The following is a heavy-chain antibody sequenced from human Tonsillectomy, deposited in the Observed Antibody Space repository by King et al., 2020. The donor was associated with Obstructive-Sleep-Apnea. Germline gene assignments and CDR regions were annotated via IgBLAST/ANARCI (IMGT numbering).Heavy chain of an antibody. J-gene: IGHJ4*02. V-gene: IGHV3-7*01. Sequence: VQLVESGGGLIQPGGSLRLSCVGSGFTFGNFWMSWVRQAPGKGLEWGASINQDGSGKYYVDSVKGRFTISRDNAKNSLFLQINSLRAEDTAVYYCARYYGDHDYWGQGTLVTVSS. D-gene: IGHD4-17*01. CDR3: ARYYGDHDY. CDR1: GFTFGNFW. CDR2: INQDGSGK.